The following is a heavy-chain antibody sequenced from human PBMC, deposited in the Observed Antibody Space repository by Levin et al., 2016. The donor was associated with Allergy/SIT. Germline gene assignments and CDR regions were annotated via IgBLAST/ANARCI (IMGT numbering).Heavy chain of an antibody. CDR2: IYTSGST. J-gene: IGHJ6*02. CDR3: ARETGDYYYYYGMDV. CDR1: GGSISSGSYY. Sequence: LRLSCTVSGGSISSGSYYWSWIRQPAGKGLEWIGRIYTSGSTNYNPSLKSRVTISVDTSKNQFSLKLSSVTAADTAVYYCARETGDYYYYYGMDVWGQGTTVTVSS. D-gene: IGHD1-26*01. V-gene: IGHV4-61*02.